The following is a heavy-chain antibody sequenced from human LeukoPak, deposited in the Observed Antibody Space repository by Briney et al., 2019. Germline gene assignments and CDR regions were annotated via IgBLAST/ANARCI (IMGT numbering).Heavy chain of an antibody. J-gene: IGHJ6*02. D-gene: IGHD1-1*01. V-gene: IGHV3-23*01. CDR2: ISNSGDNT. CDR1: DFTFRDYA. Sequence: GGSLRLSCATSDFTFRDYAMTWVRQAPGKGLEWVSVISNSGDNTYYADAVKGRFAISRDNSKNTLYLQMNSLRAEDTAVYYCARGQLEWENYYYGMDVWGQGTTVTVSS. CDR3: ARGQLEWENYYYGMDV.